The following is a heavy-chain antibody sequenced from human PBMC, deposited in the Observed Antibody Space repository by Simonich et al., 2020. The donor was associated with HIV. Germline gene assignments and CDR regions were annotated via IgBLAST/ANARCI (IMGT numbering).Heavy chain of an antibody. J-gene: IGHJ5*02. Sequence: QVQLVQSGAEVKKPGASVKVSCKVSGYTLTELSMHWVRQAPGKGVEWMGGGNPEEGETIYAQKFQGRVTLTRDTSISTAYMELSRLRSDDTAVYYCARGGGAAGTGDWFDPWGQGTLVTVSS. CDR3: ARGGGAAGTGDWFDP. D-gene: IGHD6-13*01. CDR2: GNPEEGET. CDR1: GYTLTELS. V-gene: IGHV1-24*01.